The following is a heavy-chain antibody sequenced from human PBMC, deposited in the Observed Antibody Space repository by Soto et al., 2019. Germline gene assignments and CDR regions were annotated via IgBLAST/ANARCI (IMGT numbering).Heavy chain of an antibody. CDR1: GFTFSSYA. CDR3: ARGGNEYCGNVSFDF. CDR2: ISDEGSNK. V-gene: IGHV3-30-3*01. J-gene: IGHJ4*02. D-gene: IGHD1-1*01. Sequence: QVQLVESGGGVVQPGRSLRLSCAASGFTFSSYAMHWVRQAPGKGRERVAVISDEGSNKYYADSVKGRFTISRDNSKNKVYLRVNSVLVVDTAGYYCARGGNEYCGNVSFDFGGQGTLVTVSS.